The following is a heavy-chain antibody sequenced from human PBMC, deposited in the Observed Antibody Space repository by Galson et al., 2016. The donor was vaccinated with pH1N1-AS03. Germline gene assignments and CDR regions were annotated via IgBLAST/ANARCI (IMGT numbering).Heavy chain of an antibody. D-gene: IGHD2-15*01. J-gene: IGHJ4*02. CDR3: VRGGREIRSDAIFPGGADS. CDR1: GYSTSTGYY. V-gene: IGHV4-38-2*01. CDR2: IYHTGTS. Sequence: LSLTCSVSGYSTSTGYYWGWIRQPPGKGLEWIGSIYHTGTSHYNPSVKSRVIISVDTSKNQFSLKLSSVSAADTAVYYCVRGGREIRSDAIFPGGADSWGRGTLVSVSS.